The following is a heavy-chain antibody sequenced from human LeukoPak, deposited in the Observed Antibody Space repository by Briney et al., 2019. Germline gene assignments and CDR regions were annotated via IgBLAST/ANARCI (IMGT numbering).Heavy chain of an antibody. Sequence: GGSLRLSCAASGFAFDDYAMHWVRQAPGKGLEWVSGISWNSGSIGYADSVKGRFTISRDNAKNSLYLQMNSLRAEDTALYYCARVVGGSYFDYWGQGTLVTVSS. CDR1: GFAFDDYA. D-gene: IGHD1-26*01. J-gene: IGHJ4*02. CDR2: ISWNSGSI. CDR3: ARVVGGSYFDY. V-gene: IGHV3-9*01.